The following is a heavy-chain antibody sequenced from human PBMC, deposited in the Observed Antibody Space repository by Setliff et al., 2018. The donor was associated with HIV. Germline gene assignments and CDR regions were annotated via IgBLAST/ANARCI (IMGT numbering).Heavy chain of an antibody. D-gene: IGHD3-16*01. Sequence: GGSLRLSCAASGFTFSDYYMSWIRQAPGKGLEWVSYISSSGSTIYDADSVKGRFTISRDNSKNALYLQMDSLRDEDTAVYFCTIEPVTFGGYFDYWGQGTLVTVSS. CDR2: ISSSGSTI. V-gene: IGHV3-11*04. CDR3: TIEPVTFGGYFDY. J-gene: IGHJ4*02. CDR1: GFTFSDYY.